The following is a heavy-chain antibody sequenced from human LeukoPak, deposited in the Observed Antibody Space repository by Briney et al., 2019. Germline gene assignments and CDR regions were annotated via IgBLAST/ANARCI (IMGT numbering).Heavy chain of an antibody. V-gene: IGHV6-1*01. J-gene: IGHJ4*02. CDR2: TYYRSKWYN. Sequence: NWIRQSPSRGLKWLGRTYYRSKWYNDYAVSVKSRITINPDTSKNQFSLQLNSVTPEDTAVYYCARDTVGSSALDYWGQGTLVTVSS. CDR3: ARDTVGSSALDY. D-gene: IGHD6-6*01.